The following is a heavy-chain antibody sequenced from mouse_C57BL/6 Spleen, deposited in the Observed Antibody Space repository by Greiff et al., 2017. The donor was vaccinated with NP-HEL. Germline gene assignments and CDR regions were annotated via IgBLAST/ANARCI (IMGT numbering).Heavy chain of an antibody. D-gene: IGHD1-1*01. V-gene: IGHV5-9*01. CDR3: ARSRNYGSSLDY. CDR1: GFTFSSYT. Sequence: EVQLVESGGGLVKPGGSLKLSCAASGFTFSSYTMSWVRQTPEKRLEWVATISGGGGNTYYPDSVKGRFTISRDNAKNTLYLQMSSLRSEDTALYYCARSRNYGSSLDYWGQGTTLTVSS. CDR2: ISGGGGNT. J-gene: IGHJ2*01.